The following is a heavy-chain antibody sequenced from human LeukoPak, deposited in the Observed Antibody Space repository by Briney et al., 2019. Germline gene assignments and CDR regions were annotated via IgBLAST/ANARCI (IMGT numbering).Heavy chain of an antibody. CDR3: ARVRYSSSLSPWYFDL. CDR2: IYHSGST. J-gene: IGHJ2*01. V-gene: IGHV4-38-2*02. Sequence: SETLSLTCTVSGYSISSGNYWGWIRQPPGKGLEWIGNIYHSGSTYYNPSLKRRVTISVDTSKNQFSLKLSSVTAADTAVYYCARVRYSSSLSPWYFDLWGRGTLVTVSS. CDR1: GYSISSGNY. D-gene: IGHD6-13*01.